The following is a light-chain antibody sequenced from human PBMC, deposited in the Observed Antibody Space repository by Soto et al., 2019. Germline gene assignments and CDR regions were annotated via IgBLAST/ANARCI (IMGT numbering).Light chain of an antibody. CDR1: SSDVGGYNY. Sequence: LTQPASVSGSPGQSITISCTGTSSDVGGYNYVSWYQQHPGKAPKLIIYDVSNRPSGVSNRFSGSKSGNTASLTISGLQAEDEADYYCSSYASSSIYVFGTGTRSPS. V-gene: IGLV2-14*01. CDR2: DVS. CDR3: SSYASSSIYV. J-gene: IGLJ1*01.